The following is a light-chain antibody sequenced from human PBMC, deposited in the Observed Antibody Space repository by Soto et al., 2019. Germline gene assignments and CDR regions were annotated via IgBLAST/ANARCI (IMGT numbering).Light chain of an antibody. CDR1: SSNIGAGYD. CDR3: QSYDSSLREV. V-gene: IGLV1-40*01. J-gene: IGLJ1*01. CDR2: GNS. Sequence: QSVLTQPPSVSGAPGQRVTISCTGSSSNIGAGYDVHWYQQLPGTAPKLLIYGNSNRPSGVPDRFSGSKSGTSASLAITGLQAEDEADYYCQSYDSSLREVFGTGPSSPS.